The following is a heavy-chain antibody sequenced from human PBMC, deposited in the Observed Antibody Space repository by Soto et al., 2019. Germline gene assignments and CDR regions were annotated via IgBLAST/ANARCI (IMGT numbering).Heavy chain of an antibody. CDR1: GFTYSQYA. V-gene: IGHV3-30-3*01. J-gene: IGHJ4*02. CDR2: VSDGGYNK. Sequence: QSGGSLRLSCEGTGFTYSQYAMHWVRQAPGKGLVWVAVVSDGGYNKYYADFAKGRFTVSRDDSKQTVHLQMNDLRPEDTAMYFCARESVAGFDWGQGTRVTVSS. D-gene: IGHD6-19*01. CDR3: ARESVAGFD.